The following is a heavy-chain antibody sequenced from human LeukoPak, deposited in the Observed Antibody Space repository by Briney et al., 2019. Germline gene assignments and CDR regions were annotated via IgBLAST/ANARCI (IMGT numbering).Heavy chain of an antibody. Sequence: GGSLRLSCAVSGFSFSNYAMSWVRQFPGKGLEWVSGISGTGGNTYYADSVKGRFAISRDNSKNMLYLQMNTLTAEDTAIYFCAKDFEFKWQQPSDHWGQGTPVTVSS. CDR2: ISGTGGNT. J-gene: IGHJ4*02. CDR1: GFSFSNYA. CDR3: AKDFEFKWQQPSDH. D-gene: IGHD1/OR15-1a*01. V-gene: IGHV3-23*01.